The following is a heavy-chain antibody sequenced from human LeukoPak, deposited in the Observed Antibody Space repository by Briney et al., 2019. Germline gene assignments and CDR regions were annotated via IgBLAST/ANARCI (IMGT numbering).Heavy chain of an antibody. J-gene: IGHJ6*03. D-gene: IGHD3-10*01. Sequence: GASVKVSCKASGYTFTGYYMHWVRRAPGQGLEWMGWINPSSGGTNYAQKLQGRVTMTTDTSTSTAYMELRSLRSDDTAVYYCARLYYYGSGSYADYYMDVWGKGTTVTISS. CDR2: INPSSGGT. V-gene: IGHV1-2*02. CDR1: GYTFTGYY. CDR3: ARLYYYGSGSYADYYMDV.